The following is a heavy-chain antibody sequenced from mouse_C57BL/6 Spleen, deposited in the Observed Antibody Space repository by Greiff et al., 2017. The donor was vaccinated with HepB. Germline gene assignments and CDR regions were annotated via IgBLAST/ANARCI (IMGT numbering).Heavy chain of an antibody. CDR3: VRHDYDYWYFDV. CDR1: GFSFNTYA. J-gene: IGHJ1*03. V-gene: IGHV10-1*01. D-gene: IGHD2-4*01. CDR2: IRSKSNNYAT. Sequence: EVMLVESGGGLVQPKGSLKLSCAASGFSFNTYAMNWVRQAPGKGLEWVARIRSKSNNYATYYADSVKDRFTISRDDSESMLYLQMNNLKTEDTAMYYCVRHDYDYWYFDVWGTGTTVTVSS.